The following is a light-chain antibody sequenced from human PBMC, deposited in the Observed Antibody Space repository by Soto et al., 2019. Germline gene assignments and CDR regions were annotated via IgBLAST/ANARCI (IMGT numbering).Light chain of an antibody. CDR1: QSVSGN. CDR3: QQCNSWPRT. V-gene: IGKV3-15*01. Sequence: EIVMTQSPATLSVSPGERATLSCRASQSVSGNLAWYQHKPGQAPRLLIYGASTRATGIPARFSGSGSGTEFTLTISSLRSEDFAVYYCQQCNSWPRTFGQGTKLEIK. CDR2: GAS. J-gene: IGKJ2*01.